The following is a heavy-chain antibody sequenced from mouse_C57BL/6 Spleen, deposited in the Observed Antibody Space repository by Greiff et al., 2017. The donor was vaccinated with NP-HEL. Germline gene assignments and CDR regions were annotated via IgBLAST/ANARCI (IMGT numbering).Heavy chain of an antibody. J-gene: IGHJ3*01. V-gene: IGHV1-20*01. Sequence: EVQLQQSGPELVKPGDSVKISCKASGYSFTGYFMNWVMQSHGKSLEWIGRINPYNGDTFYNQKFKGKATLTVDKSSSTAHMELRSLTSEDSAVYYCATSPYYSNYAGWFAYWGQGTLVTVSA. CDR2: INPYNGDT. CDR3: ATSPYYSNYAGWFAY. D-gene: IGHD2-5*01. CDR1: GYSFTGYF.